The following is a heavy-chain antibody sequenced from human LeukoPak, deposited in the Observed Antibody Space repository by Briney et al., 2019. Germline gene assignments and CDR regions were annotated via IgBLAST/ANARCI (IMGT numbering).Heavy chain of an antibody. V-gene: IGHV1-8*01. CDR1: GYTFSGYD. D-gene: IGHD3-22*01. CDR2: MNPNSGST. CDR3: ARVHSSGQD. J-gene: IGHJ4*02. Sequence: GASVKVSCKASGYTFSGYDIHWVRQATGQGLEWMGWMNPNSGSTAYAQNFRGRVTMTRDTSITTAYMELNSLRSEDTAVYYCARVHSSGQDWGQGTLVTVSS.